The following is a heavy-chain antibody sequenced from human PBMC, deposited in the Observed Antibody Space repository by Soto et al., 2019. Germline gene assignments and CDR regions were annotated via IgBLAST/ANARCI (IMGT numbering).Heavy chain of an antibody. CDR2: IVVGSGNT. CDR3: AAVRITIFGVVPDAFDI. D-gene: IGHD3-3*01. V-gene: IGHV1-58*02. CDR1: GFTFTSSA. Sequence: SVKVSCKASGFTFTSSAMQWVRQARGQRLEWKGWIVVGSGNTNYAQKFQERVTITRDMSTSTAYMELSSLRSEDTAVYYCAAVRITIFGVVPDAFDIWGQGTMVTVSS. J-gene: IGHJ3*02.